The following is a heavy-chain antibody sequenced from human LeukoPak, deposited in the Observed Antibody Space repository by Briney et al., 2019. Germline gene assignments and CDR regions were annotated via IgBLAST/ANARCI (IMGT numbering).Heavy chain of an antibody. CDR3: AGLSDAALAGGYYFDY. CDR1: GGTISSYY. D-gene: IGHD5-18*01. Sequence: PSETLSLSCTVSGGTISSYYWSWIRQPPGKGLEWIGYIYYSGRTNYNPSLKSRVTMSVDTSKNQISLKLSSVTAADTAVYYCAGLSDAALAGGYYFDYWGQGTLVTVSS. CDR2: IYYSGRT. V-gene: IGHV4-59*08. J-gene: IGHJ4*02.